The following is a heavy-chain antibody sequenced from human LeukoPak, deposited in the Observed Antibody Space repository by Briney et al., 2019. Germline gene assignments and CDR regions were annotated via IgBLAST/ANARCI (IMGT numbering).Heavy chain of an antibody. CDR1: GYTFTGYY. Sequence: ASVKVSCKASGYTFTGYYMHWVRQAPGQGLEWMGWINPNSGGTNYAQKFQGRVTMTRDTSISTAYMELSRLRSEDTAVYYCARSDDYGDYGGFDYWGQGTLVTVSS. D-gene: IGHD4-17*01. CDR2: INPNSGGT. J-gene: IGHJ4*02. CDR3: ARSDDYGDYGGFDY. V-gene: IGHV1-2*02.